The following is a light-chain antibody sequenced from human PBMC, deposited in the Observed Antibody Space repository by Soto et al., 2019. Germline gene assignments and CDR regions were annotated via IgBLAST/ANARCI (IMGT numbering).Light chain of an antibody. Sequence: EIVLTQSPGTLSLSPGKRATLSCRASQSVSSSYLAWYQQKPVQAPRLLIYGASGRDTGIPDRFSGSGSGTDFTLTISRLEPEDCAVYYCQQYGSSPPVTFGQGTRLEIK. CDR2: GAS. CDR3: QQYGSSPPVT. J-gene: IGKJ5*01. V-gene: IGKV3-20*01. CDR1: QSVSSSY.